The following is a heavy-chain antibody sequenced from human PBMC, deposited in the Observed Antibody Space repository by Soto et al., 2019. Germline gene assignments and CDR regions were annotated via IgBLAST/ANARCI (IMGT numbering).Heavy chain of an antibody. Sequence: QVQLVESGGGVVQPGRFLRLSCAASGFTFSSYGMHWVRQAPGKGLEWVAVIWYDGSNKYYADSVKGRFTISRDNSKNTLYLQMNSLRAEDTAVYYCARVMATILWYFDLWGRGTLVTVSS. CDR1: GFTFSSYG. J-gene: IGHJ2*01. V-gene: IGHV3-33*01. CDR2: IWYDGSNK. D-gene: IGHD5-12*01. CDR3: ARVMATILWYFDL.